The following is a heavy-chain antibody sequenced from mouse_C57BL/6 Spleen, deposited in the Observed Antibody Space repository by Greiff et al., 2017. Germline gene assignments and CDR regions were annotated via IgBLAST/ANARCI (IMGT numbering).Heavy chain of an antibody. CDR3: ARGFYGSSYHFDY. CDR1: GYTFTSYW. CDR2: IYPGSGST. D-gene: IGHD1-1*01. V-gene: IGHV1-55*01. J-gene: IGHJ2*01. Sequence: QVQLQQPGAELVKPGASVKMSCKASGYTFTSYWITWVKQRPGQGLEWFGDIYPGSGSTNYNDKFKSKATLDVDPSSSTAYMQLSSLTSEDSAVDYCARGFYGSSYHFDYWGHGATLTVSS.